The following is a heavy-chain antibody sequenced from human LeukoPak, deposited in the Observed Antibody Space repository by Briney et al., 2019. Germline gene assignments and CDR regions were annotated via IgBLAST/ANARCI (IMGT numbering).Heavy chain of an antibody. CDR3: ARSFGVYDFWSGYPNYYYYYMDV. CDR1: GYTFTSYD. V-gene: IGHV1-8*01. CDR2: MNPNSGNT. D-gene: IGHD3-3*01. Sequence: GASVKVSCKASGYTFTSYDINWVRQATGQGLEWMGWMNPNSGNTGYAQKFQGRVTMTRNTSINTAYMELSSLRSEDTAVYYCARSFGVYDFWSGYPNYYYYYMDVWGKGTTVTVSS. J-gene: IGHJ6*03.